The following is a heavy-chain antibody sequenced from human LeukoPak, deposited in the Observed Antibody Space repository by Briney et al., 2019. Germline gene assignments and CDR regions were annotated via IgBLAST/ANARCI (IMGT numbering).Heavy chain of an antibody. CDR1: GYTLTELS. J-gene: IGHJ6*02. CDR2: FDPEDGET. D-gene: IGHD2-2*01. Sequence: GASVNVSCMVSGYTLTELSMHWVRQAPGKGLEWMGGFDPEDGETIYAQKFQGRVTMTEDTSTDTAYMDLSSLRPEDTAVYYCATGPSGDSSTNHYYYGMDVWGQGTTVTVSS. CDR3: ATGPSGDSSTNHYYYGMDV. V-gene: IGHV1-24*01.